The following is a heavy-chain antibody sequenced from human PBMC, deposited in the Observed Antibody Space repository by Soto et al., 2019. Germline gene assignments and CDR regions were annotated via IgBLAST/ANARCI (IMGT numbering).Heavy chain of an antibody. J-gene: IGHJ4*02. V-gene: IGHV4-38-2*01. CDR1: GYSISSGYY. D-gene: IGHD3-10*01. CDR3: ARASITMVRGVIRGRYFDY. Sequence: PDTLSLTCAVSGYSISSGYYWGLIRPPPWKGLEWIGSIYHSGSTYYNPSLKSRVTISVDTSKNQFSLKLSSVTAADTAVYYCARASITMVRGVIRGRYFDYWGQGTLVTVSS. CDR2: IYHSGST.